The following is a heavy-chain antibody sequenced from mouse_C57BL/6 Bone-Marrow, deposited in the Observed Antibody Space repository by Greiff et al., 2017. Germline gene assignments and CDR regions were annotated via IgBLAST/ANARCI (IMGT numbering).Heavy chain of an antibody. CDR1: GYTFTDYY. J-gene: IGHJ4*01. Sequence: QVQLQQSGAELVRPGASVKLSCKASGYTFTDYYINWVKQRPGQGLEWIARIYPGSGNTYYNEKFKGKATLTAEKSSSTAYMQLSSLTSEDSAVYFCARRFPYAMDYWGQGTSVTVSS. V-gene: IGHV1-76*01. CDR3: ARRFPYAMDY. CDR2: IYPGSGNT.